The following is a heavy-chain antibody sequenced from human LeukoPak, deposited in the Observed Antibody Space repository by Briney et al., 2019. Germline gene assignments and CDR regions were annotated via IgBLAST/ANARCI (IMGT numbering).Heavy chain of an antibody. CDR2: IYDSGST. V-gene: IGHV4-59*01. CDR1: GGSISSYY. D-gene: IGHD5-18*01. Sequence: SETLSLTCTVSGGSISSYYWSWIRQPPGKGLEWIGYIYDSGSTNYNPSLKSRVTISVDTSKNQFSLKLSSVTAADTAVYYCARDSVFHPQLWHRGTGLDVWGKGTTVTISS. J-gene: IGHJ6*04. CDR3: ARDSVFHPQLWHRGTGLDV.